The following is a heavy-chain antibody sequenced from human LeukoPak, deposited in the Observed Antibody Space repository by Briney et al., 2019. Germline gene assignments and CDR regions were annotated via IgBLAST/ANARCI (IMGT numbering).Heavy chain of an antibody. CDR1: GFTFSDYY. Sequence: GGSLRLSCAASGFTFSDYYMSWIRQAPGKGLEWVSYISSSGSTIYYADSVKGRFTIFRDNAKNSLYLQMNSLRAEDTAVYYCARTGCTNGVCYFTPVFDYWGQGTLVTVSS. CDR2: ISSSGSTI. CDR3: ARTGCTNGVCYFTPVFDY. V-gene: IGHV3-11*01. D-gene: IGHD2-8*01. J-gene: IGHJ4*02.